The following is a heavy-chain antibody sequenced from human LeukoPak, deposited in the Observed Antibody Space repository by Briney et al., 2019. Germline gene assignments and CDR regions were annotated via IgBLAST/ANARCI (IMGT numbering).Heavy chain of an antibody. Sequence: SETLSLTCAVYGGSFTGYYWSWIRQPPGKGLEWIGEINHSGSTNYNPSLKSRVTISVDTSKNQFSLKLSSVTAADTAVYYCASKKSRRAFDIWGQGTMVTVSS. CDR2: INHSGST. D-gene: IGHD2-2*01. J-gene: IGHJ3*02. CDR3: ASKKSRRAFDI. V-gene: IGHV4-34*01. CDR1: GGSFTGYY.